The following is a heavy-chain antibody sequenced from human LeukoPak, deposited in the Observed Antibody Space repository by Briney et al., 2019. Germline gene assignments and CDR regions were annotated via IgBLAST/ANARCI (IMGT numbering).Heavy chain of an antibody. Sequence: GRSLRLSCAASGFTFSSYGMHWVRQAPGKGLEWVAVIWYDGSNKYYADSVTGRFTISRDNSKNTLYLQMNSLRAEDTAVYYCAKEQGTYGGNYEAAAPFDYWGQGTLVTVSS. V-gene: IGHV3-33*06. CDR2: IWYDGSNK. J-gene: IGHJ4*02. D-gene: IGHD4-23*01. CDR1: GFTFSSYG. CDR3: AKEQGTYGGNYEAAAPFDY.